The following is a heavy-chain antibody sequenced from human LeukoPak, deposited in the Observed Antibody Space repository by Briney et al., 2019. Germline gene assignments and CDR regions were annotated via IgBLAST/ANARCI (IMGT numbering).Heavy chain of an antibody. CDR1: GFTFGDYA. D-gene: IGHD3-16*01. CDR2: IRSKAYGGTT. V-gene: IGHV3-49*04. CDR3: TRDYDYVWGRMGNFDY. J-gene: IGHJ4*02. Sequence: GGSLRLSCTASGFTFGDYAMSWVRQAPGKGLEWVGFIRSKAYGGTTEYAASVKGRFTISRDDSKSIAYLQMNSLKTEDTAVYYCTRDYDYVWGRMGNFDYWGQGTLVTVSS.